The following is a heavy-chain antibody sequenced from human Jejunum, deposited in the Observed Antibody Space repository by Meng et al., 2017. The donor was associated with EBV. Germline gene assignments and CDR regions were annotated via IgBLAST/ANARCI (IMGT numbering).Heavy chain of an antibody. J-gene: IGHJ5*02. Sequence: QVQLVQAGCALKKPGASVKVSCNAFRYTFTSSGIKWVRQAPGQGLEWMGWINTNTGYPTYAQDFTGRFVFSLDTSVSTAYLQITSLSTEDNAVYYCARVRPGGGWFDPWGQGTLVTVSS. V-gene: IGHV7-4-1*02. CDR1: RYTFTSSG. CDR3: ARVRPGGGWFDP. D-gene: IGHD2-8*02. CDR2: INTNTGYP.